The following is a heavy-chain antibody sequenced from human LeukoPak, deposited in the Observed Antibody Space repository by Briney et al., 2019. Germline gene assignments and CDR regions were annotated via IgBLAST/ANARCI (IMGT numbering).Heavy chain of an antibody. CDR3: ARDGYTAMVHHFDY. CDR2: INHSGST. V-gene: IGHV4-34*01. D-gene: IGHD5-18*01. Sequence: PSETLSLTCAVYGGSFSGYYWSWIRQPPGKGLEWIGEINHSGSTNYNPSLKSRVTISVDTSKNQFSLKLSSVTAADTAVYYCARDGYTAMVHHFDYWGQGTLVTVSS. CDR1: GGSFSGYY. J-gene: IGHJ4*02.